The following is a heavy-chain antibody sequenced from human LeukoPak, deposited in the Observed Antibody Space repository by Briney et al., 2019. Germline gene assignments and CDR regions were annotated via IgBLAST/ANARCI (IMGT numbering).Heavy chain of an antibody. CDR1: GGSISSYY. CDR3: GRVRAGNSGSPEYFED. V-gene: IGHV4-59*01. CDR2: LFYSGNA. J-gene: IGHJ1*01. D-gene: IGHD3-10*01. Sequence: SETLSHTCTDSGGSISSYYWSWIRQPPGKGLEWIGYLFYSGNANSNPSLNSRVTISADTSKNQFSLRLNSVTAADTAVYYCGRVRAGNSGSPEYFEDWGQGTLVTVSS.